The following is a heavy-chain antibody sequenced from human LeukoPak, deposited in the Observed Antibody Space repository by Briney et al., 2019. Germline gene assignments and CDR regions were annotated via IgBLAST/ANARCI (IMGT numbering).Heavy chain of an antibody. CDR3: ARDYFGEYYYDSSGYYFDY. D-gene: IGHD3-22*01. J-gene: IGHJ4*02. CDR1: GFTFSDYY. CDR2: ISSSGSTI. Sequence: GGSLRLSCAASGFTFSDYYMSWIRQAPGKGLEWVSYISSSGSTIYYADSVKGRFTISRDNAKNSLYLQMNSLRAEDTAVYYCARDYFGEYYYDSSGYYFDYWGQGTLVTVSS. V-gene: IGHV3-11*01.